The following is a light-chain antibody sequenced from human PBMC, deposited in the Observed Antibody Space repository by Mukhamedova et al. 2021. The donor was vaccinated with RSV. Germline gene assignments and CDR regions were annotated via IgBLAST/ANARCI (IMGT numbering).Light chain of an antibody. V-gene: IGKV3-15*01. J-gene: IGKJ4*01. CDR2: GAS. CDR3: QQYNNWPPLT. Sequence: QSVSSNLAWYQQKPGQAPRLLIYGASTRATGIPARFSGIGSGTEFTLTISPMQSEDFAVYYCQQYNNWPPLTFGGGTKVEI. CDR1: QSVSSN.